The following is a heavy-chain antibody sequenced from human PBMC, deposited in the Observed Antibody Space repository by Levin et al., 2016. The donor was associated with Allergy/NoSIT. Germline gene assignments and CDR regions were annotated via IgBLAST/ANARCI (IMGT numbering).Heavy chain of an antibody. CDR1: GFTFSSYW. CDR2: IKQDGSEK. CDR3: ARDRATLYSSSWYRYFQH. D-gene: IGHD6-13*01. Sequence: GGSLRLSCAASGFTFSSYWMSWVRQAPGKGLEWVANIKQDGSEKYYVDSVKGRFTISRDNAKNSLYLQMNSLRAEDTAVYYCARDRATLYSSSWYRYFQHWGQGTLVTVSS. V-gene: IGHV3-7*01. J-gene: IGHJ1*01.